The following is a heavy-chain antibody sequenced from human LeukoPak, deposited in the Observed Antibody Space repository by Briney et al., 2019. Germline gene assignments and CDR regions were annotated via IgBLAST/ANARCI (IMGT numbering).Heavy chain of an antibody. CDR1: GFTFSSYG. Sequence: GGSLRLSCAASGFTFSSYGMHWVRQAPGKGLEWVAFIRYDGSNKYYADSVKGRFTVSRDNSKNTLYLQMNSLRAEGTAVYYCAKPHSYGDYSPFDYWGQGTLVTVSS. V-gene: IGHV3-30*02. CDR3: AKPHSYGDYSPFDY. CDR2: IRYDGSNK. D-gene: IGHD4-17*01. J-gene: IGHJ4*02.